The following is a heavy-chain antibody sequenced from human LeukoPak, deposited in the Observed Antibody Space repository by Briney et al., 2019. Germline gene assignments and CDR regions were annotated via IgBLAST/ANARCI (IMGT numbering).Heavy chain of an antibody. CDR2: IYNRGST. V-gene: IGHV4-39*07. CDR1: GGSISSGSFY. CDR3: VADPIKFDY. Sequence: PSETLSLTCTVSGGSISSGSFYWAWIRQPPGKGLEWVGRIYNRGSTYYNPSLKSRVTISIETSKNQFSLKLSSVTAADTAVYYCVADPIKFDYWGQGRLVTVSS. J-gene: IGHJ4*02.